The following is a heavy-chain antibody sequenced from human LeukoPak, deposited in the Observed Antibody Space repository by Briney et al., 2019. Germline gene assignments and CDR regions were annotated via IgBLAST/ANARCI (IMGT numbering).Heavy chain of an antibody. D-gene: IGHD4-11*01. J-gene: IGHJ5*02. V-gene: IGHV4-30-2*01. CDR2: IYHSGST. CDR1: GGSISSGGYY. Sequence: SQTLSLTCTVSGGSISSGGYYWSWIRQPPGKGLEWIGYIYHSGSTYYNPSLKSRVTISVDRSKNQFSLKLSSVTAADTAVYYCARLGTTNWFDPWGQGTLVTVSS. CDR3: ARLGTTNWFDP.